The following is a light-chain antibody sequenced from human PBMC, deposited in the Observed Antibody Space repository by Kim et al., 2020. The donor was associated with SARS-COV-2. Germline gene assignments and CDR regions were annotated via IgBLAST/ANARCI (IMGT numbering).Light chain of an antibody. J-gene: IGKJ5*01. CDR2: KVS. CDR3: MQGIHPIT. V-gene: IGKV2-30*01. Sequence: DVMMTQSPLSLPVTLGQPASISCRSSQSLVYSDGNTYLNWFQQRPGQSPRRLIYKVSNRDSGVPDRFSGSGSGTDFTLKISRVEAEDVGAYYCMQGIHPITFGQGTRLEIK. CDR1: QSLVYSDGNTY.